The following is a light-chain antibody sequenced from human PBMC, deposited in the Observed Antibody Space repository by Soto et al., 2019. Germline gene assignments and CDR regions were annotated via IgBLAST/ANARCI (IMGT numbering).Light chain of an antibody. Sequence: EIVMTQSPATLSVSPGERATLSCRASQSVSSNLAWYQQKPGQAPRLLIYGASTRATGVPARFSGSRSGTEFTLTISSLQSEDFAVYYCQHYNNWPPYTFGQGTKLEIK. CDR3: QHYNNWPPYT. CDR2: GAS. CDR1: QSVSSN. V-gene: IGKV3-15*01. J-gene: IGKJ2*01.